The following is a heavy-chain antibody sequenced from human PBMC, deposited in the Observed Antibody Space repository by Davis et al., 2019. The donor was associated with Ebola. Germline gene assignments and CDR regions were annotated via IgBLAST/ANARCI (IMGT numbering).Heavy chain of an antibody. CDR2: INHSGST. J-gene: IGHJ3*02. D-gene: IGHD6-13*01. V-gene: IGHV4-34*01. Sequence: PSETLSLTCAVYGGSLSGYYWSWIRQPPGKGLEWIGEINHSGSTNYNPSLKSRVTISVDTSKNQFSLKLSSVTAADTAVYYCARSLGLSIAAVGAFDIWGQGTMVTVSS. CDR1: GGSLSGYY. CDR3: ARSLGLSIAAVGAFDI.